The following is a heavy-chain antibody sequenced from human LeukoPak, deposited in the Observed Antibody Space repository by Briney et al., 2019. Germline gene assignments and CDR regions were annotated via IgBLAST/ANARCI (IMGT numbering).Heavy chain of an antibody. CDR3: ARDRNRITIFGVVSTAFDP. CDR2: INPNSGGT. V-gene: IGHV1-2*02. J-gene: IGHJ5*02. CDR1: GYTFTGYY. D-gene: IGHD3-3*01. Sequence: GASVTVSCKASGYTFTGYYMHWVRQAPGQGLEWMGWINPNSGGTNYAQKFQGRVTITRDTSISTAYMELSRLRSDDTAVYYCARDRNRITIFGVVSTAFDPWGQGTLVTVSS.